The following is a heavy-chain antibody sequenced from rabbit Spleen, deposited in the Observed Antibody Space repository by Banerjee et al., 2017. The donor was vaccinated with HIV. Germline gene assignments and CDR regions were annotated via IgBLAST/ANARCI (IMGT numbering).Heavy chain of an antibody. CDR1: GFSFSSGYY. CDR3: ARTPSDYHTPFNL. J-gene: IGHJ4*01. Sequence: QSLEESGGGLVQPEGSLALTCTASGFSFSSGYYMCWVRQAPGKGLEWIACIYVGSSGSTYYASWAKGRVTISKTSSTTVTLQMTGLTAADTATYFCARTPSDYHTPFNLWGPGTLVTVS. CDR2: IYVGSSGST. V-gene: IGHV1S40*01. D-gene: IGHD1-1*01.